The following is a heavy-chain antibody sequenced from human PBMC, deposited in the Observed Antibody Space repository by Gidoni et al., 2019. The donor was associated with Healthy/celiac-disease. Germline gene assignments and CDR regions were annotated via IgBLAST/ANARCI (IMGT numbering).Heavy chain of an antibody. Sequence: EVQLVESGRGLVKPGGSLRLSCAASGFTFRNAWMSCVRQAQGTGLEWVGRIKSKTDGGTTDYAAPVKGRFTISRDDSKNTLYLQMNSLKTEDTAVYYCTTGSIAVAGTDYWGQGTLVTVSS. J-gene: IGHJ4*02. CDR3: TTGSIAVAGTDY. CDR1: GFTFRNAW. CDR2: IKSKTDGGTT. V-gene: IGHV3-15*01. D-gene: IGHD6-19*01.